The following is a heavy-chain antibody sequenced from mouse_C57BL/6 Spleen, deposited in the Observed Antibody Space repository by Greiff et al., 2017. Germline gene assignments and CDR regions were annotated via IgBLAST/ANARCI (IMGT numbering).Heavy chain of an antibody. CDR3: ARLITTVVAWYFDV. J-gene: IGHJ1*03. CDR2: ISSGGSYT. CDR1: GFTFSSYG. V-gene: IGHV5-6*01. D-gene: IGHD1-1*01. Sequence: EVQGVESGGDLVKPGGSLKLSCAASGFTFSSYGMSWVRQTPDKRLEWVATISSGGSYTYYPDSVKGRFTISRDNAKNTLYLQMSSLKSEDTAMYYCARLITTVVAWYFDVWGTGTTVTVSS.